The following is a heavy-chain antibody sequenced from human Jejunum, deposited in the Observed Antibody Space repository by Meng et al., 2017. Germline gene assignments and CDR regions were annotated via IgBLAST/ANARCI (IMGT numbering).Heavy chain of an antibody. CDR2: TNPDTGGT. Sequence: QVQLVQSGAEVKKSGASVKVSCKASGYTFTDHYIHWVRQAPGQGLEWMGWTNPDTGGTNYAQKFQGWVTMMRDTSISTAYMELRRLRSDDTAVYYCARDAGSFLDYYFDSWGQGTLVTVSS. V-gene: IGHV1-2*04. CDR3: ARDAGSFLDYYFDS. CDR1: GYTFTDHY. J-gene: IGHJ4*02. D-gene: IGHD1-1*01.